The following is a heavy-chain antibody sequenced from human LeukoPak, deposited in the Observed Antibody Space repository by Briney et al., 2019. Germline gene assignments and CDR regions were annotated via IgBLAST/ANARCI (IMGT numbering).Heavy chain of an antibody. CDR1: GLTFSSYW. J-gene: IGHJ3*02. D-gene: IGHD2-2*02. CDR3: ARGDSKVVPAAIRDDAFDI. CDR2: IKQDGSEK. V-gene: IGHV3-7*01. Sequence: GGSLRLSCAASGLTFSSYWMSWVRQAPGKGLEWVANIKQDGSEKYYVDSVKGRFTISRDNAKNSLYLQMNSLRAEDTAVYYCARGDSKVVPAAIRDDAFDIWGQGTMVTVSS.